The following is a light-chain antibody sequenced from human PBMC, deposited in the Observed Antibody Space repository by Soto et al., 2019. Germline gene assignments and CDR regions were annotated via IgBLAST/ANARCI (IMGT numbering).Light chain of an antibody. Sequence: DIQMTQSPSTLSASVGDRVTITCRASQSISSRLAWYRQKPGKAPKFLIYDASSLESGVPSRFSGSGSGTEFTLTISSLQPDDFATYYCQQYNSYSWMFGQGTKVEIK. CDR2: DAS. J-gene: IGKJ1*01. CDR3: QQYNSYSWM. CDR1: QSISSR. V-gene: IGKV1-5*01.